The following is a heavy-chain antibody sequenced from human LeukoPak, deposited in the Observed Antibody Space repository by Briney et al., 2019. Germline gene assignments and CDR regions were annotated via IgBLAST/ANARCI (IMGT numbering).Heavy chain of an antibody. CDR2: ISSSSSYI. CDR3: ARDPHTSYDILTGYFDY. J-gene: IGHJ4*02. CDR1: GFTFSSYS. D-gene: IGHD3-9*01. V-gene: IGHV3-21*01. Sequence: GGSLRPSCAASGFTFSSYSMNWVRQAPGKGLEWVSSISSSSSYIYYADSVKGRFTISRDNAKNSLYLQMNSLRAEDTAVYYCARDPHTSYDILTGYFDYWGQGTLVSVSS.